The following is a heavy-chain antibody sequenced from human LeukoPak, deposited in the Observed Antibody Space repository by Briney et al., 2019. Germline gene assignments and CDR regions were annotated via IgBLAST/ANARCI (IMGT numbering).Heavy chain of an antibody. CDR2: IYYSGST. Sequence: SETLSLTCTVSGGSISSYYWSWIRQPPGKGLDWIGYIYYSGSTNYNPSLKSRVTISVDTSKNQFSLKLSSVTAADTAVYYCATEYGYSYGSAGAFDIWGQGTMVTVSS. CDR1: GGSISSYY. J-gene: IGHJ3*02. CDR3: ATEYGYSYGSAGAFDI. D-gene: IGHD5-18*01. V-gene: IGHV4-59*01.